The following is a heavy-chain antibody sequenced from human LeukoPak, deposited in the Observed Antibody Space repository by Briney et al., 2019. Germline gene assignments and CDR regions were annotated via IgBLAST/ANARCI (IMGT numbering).Heavy chain of an antibody. CDR3: ARDRRAYYYDSSGYYSLDY. CDR1: GFTFSSYS. V-gene: IGHV3-21*01. D-gene: IGHD3-22*01. CDR2: ISSSSSYI. Sequence: GGSLRLSCAASGFTFSSYSMNWVRQAPGKGLEWFSSISSSSSYIYYADSVKGRFTISRDNAKNSLYLQMNSLRAEDTAVYYCARDRRAYYYDSSGYYSLDYWGQGTLVTVSS. J-gene: IGHJ4*02.